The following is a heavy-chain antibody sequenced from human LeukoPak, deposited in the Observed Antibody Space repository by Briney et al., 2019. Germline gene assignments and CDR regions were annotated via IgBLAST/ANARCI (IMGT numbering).Heavy chain of an antibody. CDR3: ARGQYSGSWSYYFDY. V-gene: IGHV4-59*01. CDR2: ISYSGST. D-gene: IGHD6-13*01. CDR1: GGSISSYY. Sequence: SETLSLNCTGSGGSISSYYWNWIRQPPGKGLEWIGYISYSGSTNYNPSLKSRVTISLDTSKNQFSLQLSSVTAADTAVYYCARGQYSGSWSYYFDYWGQGTLVTASS. J-gene: IGHJ4*02.